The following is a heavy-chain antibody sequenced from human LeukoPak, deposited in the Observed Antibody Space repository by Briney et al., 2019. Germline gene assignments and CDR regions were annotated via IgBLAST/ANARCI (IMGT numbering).Heavy chain of an antibody. CDR2: ISSSSSTI. Sequence: PGGSLRLSCAAPGFIFSTYSMNWVRQAPGKGLEWVSYISSSSSTIYYAGSVKGRFTISRDNAENSLYLQMNNLGAEDTAVYYCARDDHYNYYYMDVWGKGTTVTVSS. V-gene: IGHV3-48*01. CDR3: ARDDHYNYYYMDV. CDR1: GFIFSTYS. J-gene: IGHJ6*03.